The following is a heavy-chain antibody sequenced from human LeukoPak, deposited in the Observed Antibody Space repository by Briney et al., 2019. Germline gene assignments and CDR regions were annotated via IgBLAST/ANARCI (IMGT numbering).Heavy chain of an antibody. D-gene: IGHD6-19*01. V-gene: IGHV3-23*01. CDR3: ARSRWLDAFDY. J-gene: IGHJ4*02. Sequence: GGSLRLSCVASGFTFSSYAMSWVRQAPGKGLEWVSGISGRDGSTNYADSVKGRFTISRDNAKNTLYLQMNSLRADDTAVYYCARSRWLDAFDYWGQGTLVTVSS. CDR1: GFTFSSYA. CDR2: ISGRDGST.